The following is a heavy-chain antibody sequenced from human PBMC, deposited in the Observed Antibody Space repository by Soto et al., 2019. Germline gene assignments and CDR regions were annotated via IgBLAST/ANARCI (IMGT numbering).Heavy chain of an antibody. CDR1: GFTFTIYA. J-gene: IGHJ4*02. CDR2: ISYGGSNT. CDR3: AREITYYFDY. V-gene: IGHV3-30-3*01. Sequence: PGGSLRLSCAASGFTFTIYAMHWVRQAPGKGLEWVAVISYGGSNTYYADSVKGRFTISRDNSKNTLYLQMNSLRAEDTAVYYCAREITYYFDYWGQGTLVTVSS. D-gene: IGHD3-10*01.